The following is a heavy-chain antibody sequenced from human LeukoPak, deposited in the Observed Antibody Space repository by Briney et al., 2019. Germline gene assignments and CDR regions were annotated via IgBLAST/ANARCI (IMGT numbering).Heavy chain of an antibody. Sequence: GGSLRLSCAASGFMFSSFWMSWVRQAPGKGLEWVANIKHDGSEKYYVDSVKGRFTISRDNAKNSLYLQMNSLRAEDTAVYYCARVAVAVDYWGQGTLVTVSS. CDR1: GFMFSSFW. J-gene: IGHJ4*02. V-gene: IGHV3-7*01. D-gene: IGHD6-19*01. CDR3: ARVAVAVDY. CDR2: IKHDGSEK.